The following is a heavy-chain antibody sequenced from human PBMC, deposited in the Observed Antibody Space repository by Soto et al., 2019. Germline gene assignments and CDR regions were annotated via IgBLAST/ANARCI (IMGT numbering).Heavy chain of an antibody. J-gene: IGHJ4*02. CDR3: ANRPEKRITIFGVAPGDY. CDR2: ISGSGGST. CDR1: GLTFTSSA. D-gene: IGHD3-3*01. V-gene: IGHV3-23*01. Sequence: AGSTKLAIAASGLTFTSSAMGWVRQPPGKGLEWVSAISGSGGSTYYADSVKGRFTISRDNSKNTLYLQMNSLRAEDTAVYYCANRPEKRITIFGVAPGDYWGQGTLVTSPQ.